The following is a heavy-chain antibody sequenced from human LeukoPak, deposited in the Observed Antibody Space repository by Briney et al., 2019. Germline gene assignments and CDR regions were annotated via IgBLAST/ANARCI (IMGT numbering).Heavy chain of an antibody. V-gene: IGHV3-21*01. CDR1: GFTFNNYA. Sequence: GGSLRLSCAASGFTFNNYAMSWVRQAPGKGLEWVSSITSTGSYTFYADSVKGRFTISRDNAKNSLYLQMNSLRAEDTAIYYCARDPYSGSYGDSYYYYMDVXGKGTTVTISS. J-gene: IGHJ6*03. D-gene: IGHD1-26*01. CDR2: ITSTGSYT. CDR3: ARDPYSGSYGDSYYYYMDV.